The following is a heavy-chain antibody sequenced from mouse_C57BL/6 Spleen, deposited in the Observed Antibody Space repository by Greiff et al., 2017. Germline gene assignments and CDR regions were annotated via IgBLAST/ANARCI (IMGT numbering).Heavy chain of an antibody. Sequence: QVQLQQSGPELVKPGASVKISCKASGYAFSSSWMNWVKQRPGKGLEWIGRIYPGDGDTNYNGKFKGKATLTADKSSSTAYMQLSSLTSEDSAVYFCARQLWLPYYFDYWGQGTTLTVSS. CDR1: GYAFSSSW. V-gene: IGHV1-82*01. CDR2: IYPGDGDT. CDR3: ARQLWLPYYFDY. J-gene: IGHJ2*01. D-gene: IGHD3-1*01.